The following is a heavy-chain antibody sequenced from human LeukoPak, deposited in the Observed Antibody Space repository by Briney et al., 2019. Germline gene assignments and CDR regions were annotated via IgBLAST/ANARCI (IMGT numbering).Heavy chain of an antibody. CDR1: GYSFTSYW. CDR2: IYPGDSDT. V-gene: IGHV5-51*01. J-gene: IGHJ4*02. D-gene: IGHD3-16*02. CDR3: ARPENDYVWGSYRLLY. Sequence: PGESLKISCKGPGYSFTSYWIGWVRQMPGKGLEWMGIIYPGDSDTRYSPSFQGQVTISADKSISTAYLQWSSLKASDTAMYYCARPENDYVWGSYRLLYWGQGTLVTVSS.